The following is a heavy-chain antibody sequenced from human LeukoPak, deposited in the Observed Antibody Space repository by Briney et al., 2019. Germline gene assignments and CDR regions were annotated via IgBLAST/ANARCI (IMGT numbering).Heavy chain of an antibody. Sequence: GGSLRLSCAASGFTFSTYWMHWVRQVPGKGLVWVSRINSDGTSTNYADSVKGRFTISRDNAKNTLYLQMNSLGAEDTAVYYCAKDLIGQWFDFDYWGQGTLVTVSS. V-gene: IGHV3-74*01. J-gene: IGHJ4*02. D-gene: IGHD3-22*01. CDR3: AKDLIGQWFDFDY. CDR2: INSDGTST. CDR1: GFTFSTYW.